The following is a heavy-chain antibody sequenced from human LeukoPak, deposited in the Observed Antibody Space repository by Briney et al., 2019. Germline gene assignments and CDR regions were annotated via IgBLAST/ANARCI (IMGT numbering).Heavy chain of an antibody. CDR2: IIPIFGTA. V-gene: IGHV1-69*01. J-gene: IGHJ4*02. CDR3: ARSRDGYNFYFDY. Sequence: SVKVSCKASGGTFSSYAISWVRQAPGQGLEWMGGIIPIFGTANYAQKFQGRVTITADESTSTAYMELSSLRSEDTAVYYCARSRDGYNFYFDYWGQGTLVTVST. CDR1: GGTFSSYA. D-gene: IGHD5-24*01.